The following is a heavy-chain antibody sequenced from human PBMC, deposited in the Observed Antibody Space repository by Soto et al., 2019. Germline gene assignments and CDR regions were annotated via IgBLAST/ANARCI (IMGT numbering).Heavy chain of an antibody. CDR2: INHSGST. CDR3: ARGRGGYSREKSNWFDP. D-gene: IGHD3-22*01. CDR1: GGSFSGYY. Sequence: SETLSLTCAVYGGSFSGYYWSWIRQPPGKGLEWIGEINHSGSTNYNPSLKSRVTISVDTSKNQFSLKLSSVTAADTAVYYCARGRGGYSREKSNWFDPWGQGTLVTVSS. V-gene: IGHV4-34*01. J-gene: IGHJ5*02.